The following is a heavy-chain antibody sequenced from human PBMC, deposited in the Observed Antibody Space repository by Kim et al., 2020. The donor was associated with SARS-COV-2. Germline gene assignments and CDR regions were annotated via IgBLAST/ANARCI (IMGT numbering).Heavy chain of an antibody. J-gene: IGHJ4*02. Sequence: GGSLRLSCAASGFTFSSYGMHWVRQAPGKGLEWVAFIWYDGSNKYYADSVKGRFTISRDNSKNTLYLQMNSLRAEDTAVYYCARDIDSSGYYGGDYWGQG. CDR2: IWYDGSNK. V-gene: IGHV3-33*01. CDR3: ARDIDSSGYYGGDY. CDR1: GFTFSSYG. D-gene: IGHD3-22*01.